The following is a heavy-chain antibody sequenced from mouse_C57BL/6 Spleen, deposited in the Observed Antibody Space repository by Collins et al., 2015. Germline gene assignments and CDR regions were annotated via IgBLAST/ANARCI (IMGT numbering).Heavy chain of an antibody. J-gene: IGHJ3*01. D-gene: IGHD3-1*01. CDR3: TRQLGLRSFAY. Sequence: LQQPGSELVRPGASVKLSCKASGYTFTSYWMHWVKQRPGQGLEWIGNIYPGSGSTNYDEKFKSKATLTVDTSSSTAYMQLSSLTSEDSAVYYCTRQLGLRSFAYWGQGTLVTVSA. CDR1: GYTFTSYW. CDR2: IYPGSGST. V-gene: IGHV1S22*01.